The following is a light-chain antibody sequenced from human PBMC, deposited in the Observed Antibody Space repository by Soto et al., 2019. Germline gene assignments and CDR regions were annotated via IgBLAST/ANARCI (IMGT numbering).Light chain of an antibody. Sequence: QSALTQPSSVSGSPGQSVTISCTGTSSDVGAYNYVSWYQQHPGKAPKLMISEVSYRPSGVSDRFSGSKSGNTASLTVSGLQAEDEADYYCSSYTGNNNQVFCGGTKLTVL. CDR3: SSYTGNNNQV. V-gene: IGLV2-8*01. CDR1: SSDVGAYNY. J-gene: IGLJ2*01. CDR2: EVS.